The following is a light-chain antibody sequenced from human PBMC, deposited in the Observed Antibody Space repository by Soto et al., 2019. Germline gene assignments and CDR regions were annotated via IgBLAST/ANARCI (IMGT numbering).Light chain of an antibody. J-gene: IGLJ1*01. CDR3: CSYAGSYTWV. V-gene: IGLV2-11*01. CDR2: DVN. Sequence: SVLTQPRSVSGSPGQSVTISCTGNSSEVGGYNHVSWYQQHPGKAPKLMIYDVNKRPSGVPDRFSGSKSGNTASLTISGLQAEDEADYYCCSYAGSYTWVFGTGTKVTVL. CDR1: SSEVGGYNH.